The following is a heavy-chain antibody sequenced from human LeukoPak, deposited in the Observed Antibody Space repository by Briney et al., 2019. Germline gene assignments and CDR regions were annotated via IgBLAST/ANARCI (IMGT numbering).Heavy chain of an antibody. CDR3: ARLKAVTGTSDYFDY. D-gene: IGHD6-19*01. Sequence: SETLSLTCTVSGGSVSGYHWSWIRQPPGKGLEWIAYIHYTGTTNYDPSLMSRLTISLDTSKKQFSLILSSVTAADTAVYYCARLKAVTGTSDYFDYWGQGILVTVSS. CDR2: IHYTGTT. CDR1: GGSVSGYH. J-gene: IGHJ4*02. V-gene: IGHV4-59*02.